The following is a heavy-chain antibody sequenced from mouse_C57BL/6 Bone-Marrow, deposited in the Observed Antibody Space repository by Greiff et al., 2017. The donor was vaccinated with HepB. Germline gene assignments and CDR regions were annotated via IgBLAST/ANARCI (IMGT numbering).Heavy chain of an antibody. CDR3: ARHRWTY. Sequence: EVQVVESGGGLVKPGGSLKLSCAASGFTFSSYGMSWVRQTPDKRLEWVATISSGGSYTYYPDSVKGRFTISRDNAKNTLYLQMSSLKSEDTAMYYCARHRWTYWGQGTLVTVSA. CDR1: GFTFSSYG. CDR2: ISSGGSYT. V-gene: IGHV5-6*01. J-gene: IGHJ3*01. D-gene: IGHD1-1*02.